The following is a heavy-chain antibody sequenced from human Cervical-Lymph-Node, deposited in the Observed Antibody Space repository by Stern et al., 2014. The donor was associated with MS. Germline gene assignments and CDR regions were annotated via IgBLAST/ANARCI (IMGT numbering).Heavy chain of an antibody. Sequence: EVQLVESGGGLVQPGGSLRLSCAASGFTFSSHWMHWVRQAPGKGLVWVSRINSDGKSTSYADSVKGRFTVSRDNAKNTLYLQMNNLRAEDTAVYYCASSHGMTRVDYWGQGTLVTVSS. V-gene: IGHV3-74*02. J-gene: IGHJ4*02. CDR2: INSDGKST. D-gene: IGHD5-24*01. CDR3: ASSHGMTRVDY. CDR1: GFTFSSHW.